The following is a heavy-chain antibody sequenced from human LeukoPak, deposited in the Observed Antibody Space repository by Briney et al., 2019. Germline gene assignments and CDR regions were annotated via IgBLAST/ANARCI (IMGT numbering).Heavy chain of an antibody. CDR2: VSPPGGGT. J-gene: IGHJ4*02. CDR3: ARDLAWGAFDY. CDR1: GFTFSKHG. Sequence: GGSLRLSCGASGFTFSKHGMNWVRQAPGKGLEWLSGVSPPGGGTYYADSVKGRFTISRDDSKNTLSQQMNSLRVEDTAVYYCARDLAWGAFDYWGQGTLVTVSS. D-gene: IGHD7-27*01. V-gene: IGHV3-23*01.